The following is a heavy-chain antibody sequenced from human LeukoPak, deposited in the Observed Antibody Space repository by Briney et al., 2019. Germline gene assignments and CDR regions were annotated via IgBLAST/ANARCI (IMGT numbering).Heavy chain of an antibody. CDR1: GGTFSSYA. D-gene: IGHD3-3*01. CDR3: ARTTLRFLDVRNPNYYYYMDV. CDR2: IIPIFGTA. V-gene: IGHV1-69*05. Sequence: GASVKVSCKASGGTFSSYAISWVRQAPGQGLEWMGGIIPIFGTANYAQKFQGRVTITTDESTSTAYMELSSLRSEDTAVYYCARTTLRFLDVRNPNYYYYMDVWGKGTTVTVSS. J-gene: IGHJ6*03.